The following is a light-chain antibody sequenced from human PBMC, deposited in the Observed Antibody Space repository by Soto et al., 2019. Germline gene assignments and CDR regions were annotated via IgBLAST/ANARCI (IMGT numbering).Light chain of an antibody. V-gene: IGKV3-15*01. J-gene: IGKJ4*01. CDR2: GAS. Sequence: EIVMTQSPATLSVSPGGRAILSCRASQSVSSTLAWYQQKPGQAPRLLIYGASTRATGFPARFSGSGSGTEFTLTISSLQSEDFAVYYCQQYKDWPLTFGGGTKVDIK. CDR3: QQYKDWPLT. CDR1: QSVSST.